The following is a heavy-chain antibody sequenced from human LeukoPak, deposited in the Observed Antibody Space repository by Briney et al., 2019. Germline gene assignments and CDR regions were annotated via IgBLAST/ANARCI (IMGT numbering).Heavy chain of an antibody. D-gene: IGHD3-16*01. J-gene: IGHJ4*02. V-gene: IGHV3-21*01. CDR2: ISSSSSYI. CDR3: ARDNRGVTTFRLPQDY. CDR1: GFTFRSYW. Sequence: PGGSLRLSCAASGFTFRSYWMSWVRQAPGKGLEWVSSISSSSSYIYYADSVKGRFTISRDNAKNSLYLQMNSLRAEDTAVYYCARDNRGVTTFRLPQDYWGQGTLVTVSS.